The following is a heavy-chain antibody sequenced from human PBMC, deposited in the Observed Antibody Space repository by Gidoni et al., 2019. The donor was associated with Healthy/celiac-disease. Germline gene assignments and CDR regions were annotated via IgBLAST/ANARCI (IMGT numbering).Heavy chain of an antibody. J-gene: IGHJ4*02. CDR2: ISGSGGST. V-gene: IGHV3-23*01. Sequence: EVQLFESGGGLVQPGGSLRFSCAASGSTFSSYAMSWFRQAPGKGLEWVSAISGSGGSTYYAGSVKGRFTISRDKSKNTLYLQMNSLRAEDTAVYYCAKDSSGRWYYFDYWGQGTLVTVSS. D-gene: IGHD6-19*01. CDR1: GSTFSSYA. CDR3: AKDSSGRWYYFDY.